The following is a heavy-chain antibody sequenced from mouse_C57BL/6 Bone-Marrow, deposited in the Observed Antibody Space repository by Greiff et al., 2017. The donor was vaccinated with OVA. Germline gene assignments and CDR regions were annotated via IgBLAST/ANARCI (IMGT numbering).Heavy chain of an antibody. J-gene: IGHJ3*01. V-gene: IGHV1-15*01. CDR1: GYTFTDYE. CDR3: TDYYGSSYPAWFAY. D-gene: IGHD1-1*01. CDR2: IDPETGGT. Sequence: QVQLKESGAELVRPGASVTLSCKASGYTFTDYEMHWVKQTPVHGLEWIGAIDPETGGTAYNQKFKGKAILTADKSSSTAYMELRSLTSEDSAVYYCTDYYGSSYPAWFAYWGQGTLVTVSA.